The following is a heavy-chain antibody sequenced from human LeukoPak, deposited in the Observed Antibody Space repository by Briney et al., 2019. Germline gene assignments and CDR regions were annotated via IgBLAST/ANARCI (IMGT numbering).Heavy chain of an antibody. CDR1: GGSISSYY. D-gene: IGHD6-13*01. J-gene: IGHJ4*02. CDR2: IYYSGST. Sequence: SETLSLTCTVSGGSISSYYWSWIRQPAGKGLEWIGYIYYSGSTKYNPSLASRVTISVDTSKNQFSLNLSSVTAADTAVYYCARGAAGTRDYWGQGTLVTVSS. V-gene: IGHV4-59*01. CDR3: ARGAAGTRDY.